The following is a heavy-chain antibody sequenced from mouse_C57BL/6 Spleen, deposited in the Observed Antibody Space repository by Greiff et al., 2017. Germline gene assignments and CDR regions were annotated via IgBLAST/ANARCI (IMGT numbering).Heavy chain of an antibody. CDR2: IYPGDGDT. D-gene: IGHD1-1*01. J-gene: IGHJ1*03. Sequence: VQLQESGAELVKPGASVKISCKASGYAFSSYWMNWVKQRPGTGLEWIGQIYPGDGDTNYNGKFKGKATLTADTSSSTAYMPLSSLTSEDSAVYFCARNYGRTLEWYFDVWGTGTTVTGSS. CDR3: ARNYGRTLEWYFDV. CDR1: GYAFSSYW. V-gene: IGHV1-80*01.